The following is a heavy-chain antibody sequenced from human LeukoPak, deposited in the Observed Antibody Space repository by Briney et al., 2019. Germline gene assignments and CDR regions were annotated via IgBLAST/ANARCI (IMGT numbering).Heavy chain of an antibody. CDR1: GYIFSNYG. Sequence: ASVKVSCKASGYIFSNYGISWVRQAPGQGLEWMGWISAKNGDTNYIQKFRGRVTMTTDTSTSTAYMELWCLRSDDTAVYYCARDVPGTTPFDYWGQGTLVTVSS. J-gene: IGHJ4*02. CDR2: ISAKNGDT. CDR3: ARDVPGTTPFDY. V-gene: IGHV1-18*01. D-gene: IGHD1-7*01.